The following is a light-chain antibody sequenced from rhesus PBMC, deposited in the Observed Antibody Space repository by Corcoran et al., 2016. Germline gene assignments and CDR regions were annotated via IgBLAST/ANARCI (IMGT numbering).Light chain of an antibody. CDR1: QGISSW. CDR3: QQYSSRPLT. CDR2: KAS. V-gene: IGKV1-22*01. Sequence: DIQMTQSPSSLSASVGDTVTITCRASQGISSWLAWYQQKPGKAPNLLIYKASSLQSGVPSRFSGSGSVTDVTLTISSLQSEDFATYYCQQYSSRPLTFGGGTKVELK. J-gene: IGKJ4*01.